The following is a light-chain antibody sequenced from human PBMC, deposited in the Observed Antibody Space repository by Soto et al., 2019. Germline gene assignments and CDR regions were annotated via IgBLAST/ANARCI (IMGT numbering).Light chain of an antibody. CDR1: QSISSW. V-gene: IGKV1-5*01. Sequence: DIQMTQSPSILSASVGDRVTITCRASQSISSWLAWYQQKPGKAPKLLIYDASSLESGVPARFSGSRSGPEFSLTISSLQPDDFATYYCQQYYSYWTFGQGTKVDIK. CDR2: DAS. J-gene: IGKJ1*01. CDR3: QQYYSYWT.